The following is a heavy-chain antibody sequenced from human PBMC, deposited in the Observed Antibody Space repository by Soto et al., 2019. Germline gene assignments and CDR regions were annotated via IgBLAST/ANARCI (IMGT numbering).Heavy chain of an antibody. CDR2: ISAYNGNT. Sequence: ASVKVSCKASGYTFTSYGISWVRQAPGQGLEWMGWISAYNGNTNYAQKLQGRVTMTTDTSTSTAYMELRSLRSDDTAVYYCARDGESGSYYGMFDYWGQGTLVTVSS. J-gene: IGHJ4*02. V-gene: IGHV1-18*04. CDR3: ARDGESGSYYGMFDY. D-gene: IGHD1-26*01. CDR1: GYTFTSYG.